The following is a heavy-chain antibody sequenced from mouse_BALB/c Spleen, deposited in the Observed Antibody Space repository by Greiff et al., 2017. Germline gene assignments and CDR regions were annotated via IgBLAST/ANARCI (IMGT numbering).Heavy chain of an antibody. Sequence: VQLKESGAELVKPGASVKLSCTASGFNIKDTYMHWVKQRPEQGLEWIGRIDPANGNTKYDPKFQGKATITADTSSNTAYLQLSSLTSEDTAVYYCARSELPYFDYWGQGTTLTVSS. CDR1: GFNIKDTY. CDR3: ARSELPYFDY. J-gene: IGHJ2*01. CDR2: IDPANGNT. D-gene: IGHD1-1*01. V-gene: IGHV14-3*02.